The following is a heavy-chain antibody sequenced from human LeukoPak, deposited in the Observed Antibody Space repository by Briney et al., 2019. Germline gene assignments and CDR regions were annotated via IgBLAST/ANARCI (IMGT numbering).Heavy chain of an antibody. J-gene: IGHJ4*02. CDR1: GGSISSSSSY. Sequence: SETLSLTCTVSGGSISSSSSYWGWIRQPPGKGLEWIGSIYYSGSTYYNPSLKSRVTISVDTSKNQFSLKLSSVTAADTAVYYCARWWDGNYDSSGVFDYWGQGTLVTVSS. V-gene: IGHV4-39*07. CDR2: IYYSGST. CDR3: ARWWDGNYDSSGVFDY. D-gene: IGHD3-22*01.